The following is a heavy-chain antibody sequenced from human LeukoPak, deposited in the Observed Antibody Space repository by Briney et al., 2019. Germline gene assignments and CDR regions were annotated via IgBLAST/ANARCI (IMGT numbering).Heavy chain of an antibody. CDR3: ARDSSSGRAY. CDR2: ISGSSDFI. CDR1: GFTFSIHA. V-gene: IGHV3-21*01. Sequence: PGGSLRLSCAASGFTFSIHAMNWVSRAPGKGLESVSSISGSSDFISYADSVKGRFTISRDNAKNSLYLQMNCLRPEDTAVYYCARDSSSGRAYWGQGTLVTVSS. D-gene: IGHD3-10*01. J-gene: IGHJ4*02.